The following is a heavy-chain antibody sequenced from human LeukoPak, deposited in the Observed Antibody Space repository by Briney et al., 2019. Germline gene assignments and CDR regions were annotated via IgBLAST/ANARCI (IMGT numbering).Heavy chain of an antibody. CDR3: ARSASDIVVVPAAIRPGYCYYGMDV. D-gene: IGHD2-2*02. CDR2: IIPILGIA. V-gene: IGHV1-69*04. Sequence: SVKVSCKASGGTFSSYAISWVRQAPGQGLEWMGRIIPILGIANYAQKFQGRVTITADKSTSTAYMELSSLRSEDTAVYYCARSASDIVVVPAAIRPGYCYYGMDVWGQGTTVTVSS. CDR1: GGTFSSYA. J-gene: IGHJ6*02.